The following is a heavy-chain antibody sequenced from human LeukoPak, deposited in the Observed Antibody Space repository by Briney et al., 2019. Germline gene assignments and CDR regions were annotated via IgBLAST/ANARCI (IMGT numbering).Heavy chain of an antibody. J-gene: IGHJ6*02. CDR2: INHSGST. CDR3: ARGRNLIYGDYYYYYGMDV. Sequence: SETLSLTCAVYGGSFSGYYWSWIRQPPGKGLEWIGEINHSGSTNYNPSLKSRVTISVDTSKNQFSLKLSSVTAADTAVYYCARGRNLIYGDYYYYYGMDVWGQGTTVTVSS. V-gene: IGHV4-34*01. CDR1: GGSFSGYY. D-gene: IGHD4-17*01.